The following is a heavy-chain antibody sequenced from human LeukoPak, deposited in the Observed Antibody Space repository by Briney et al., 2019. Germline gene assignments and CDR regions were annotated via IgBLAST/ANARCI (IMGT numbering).Heavy chain of an antibody. J-gene: IGHJ3*02. CDR1: GYIFTGYY. CDR3: ARQDYGGNRLDAFDI. Sequence: ASVKVSCKASGYIFTGYYMHWVRQAPGQGLEWMGWINPNSGGTNYAQKFQGWVTMTRDTSISTAYMEVSRLRSDDTAVYYCARQDYGGNRLDAFDIWGQGTMVTVSS. CDR2: INPNSGGT. D-gene: IGHD4-23*01. V-gene: IGHV1-2*04.